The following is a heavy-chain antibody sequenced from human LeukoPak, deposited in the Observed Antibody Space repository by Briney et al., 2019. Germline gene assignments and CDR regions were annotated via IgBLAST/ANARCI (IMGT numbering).Heavy chain of an antibody. J-gene: IGHJ3*02. D-gene: IGHD4-17*01. CDR2: IIPIFGTA. Sequence: ASVKVSCKASGGTFSSYAISWVRQAPGQGLEWMGGIIPIFGTANYAQKFQGRVTITTDESTSTAYMELSSLRSEDTAVYYCASWQDGDYFAFDIWDQGTMVTVSS. CDR3: ASWQDGDYFAFDI. V-gene: IGHV1-69*05. CDR1: GGTFSSYA.